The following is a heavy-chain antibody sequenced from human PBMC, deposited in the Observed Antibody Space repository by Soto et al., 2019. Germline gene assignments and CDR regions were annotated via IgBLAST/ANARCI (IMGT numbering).Heavy chain of an antibody. CDR1: GASIRSGGYY. J-gene: IGHJ4*02. CDR2: IYYTGST. V-gene: IGHV4-31*03. CDR3: ARIEMASIK. Sequence: TSETLSLTCSVSGASIRSGGYYWSWLRQSPGKGLEWIGHIYYTGSTFYSPSLKSRLAISLDTSKNQFSLDLRSVTAADTAMYYCARIEMASIKWGRGTLVTVPQ.